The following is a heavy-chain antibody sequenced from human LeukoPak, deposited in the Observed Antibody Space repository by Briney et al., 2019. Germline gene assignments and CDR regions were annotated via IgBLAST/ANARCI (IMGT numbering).Heavy chain of an antibody. D-gene: IGHD4-17*01. CDR2: IYHSGST. CDR3: ARHLPLTTDEFDP. Sequence: SETLSLTCAVSGYSISSGYYWGRIRQPPGKGLEWIGSIYHSGSTYYNPSLKSRVTISVDTSKNQFSLKLSSVTAADTAVYYCARHLPLTTDEFDPWGQGTLVTVSP. CDR1: GYSISSGYY. V-gene: IGHV4-38-2*01. J-gene: IGHJ5*02.